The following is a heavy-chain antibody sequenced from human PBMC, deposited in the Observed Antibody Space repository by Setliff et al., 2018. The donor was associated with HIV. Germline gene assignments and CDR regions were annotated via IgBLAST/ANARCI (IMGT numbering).Heavy chain of an antibody. CDR3: ARGTRVGANDAFDI. CDR1: RYTFTDYY. CDR2: ISGHSEKT. Sequence: AASVKVSCKASRYTFTDYYMHWVRQAPGQGLEWMGWISGHSEKTDFSQKVRDRLSLTMDTSTNTAYMELSRLRSDDTAVYYCARGTRVGANDAFDIWGQGTMVTVSS. J-gene: IGHJ3*02. V-gene: IGHV1-2*02. D-gene: IGHD1-26*01.